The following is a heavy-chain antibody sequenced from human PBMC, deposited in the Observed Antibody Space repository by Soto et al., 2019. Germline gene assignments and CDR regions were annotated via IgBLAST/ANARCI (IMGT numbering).Heavy chain of an antibody. CDR1: GFTFSSYS. CDR2: ISSSSIYI. V-gene: IGHV3-21*01. CDR3: ARGYCSSTSCYG. D-gene: IGHD2-2*01. J-gene: IGHJ4*02. Sequence: GGSLRLSCAASGFTFSSYSMNWVRQAPGKGLEWVSSISSSSIYIYYADSVKGRFTISRGNAKNSLYLQMNSLRAEDTAVYYCARGYCSSTSCYGWGQGTLVTVSS.